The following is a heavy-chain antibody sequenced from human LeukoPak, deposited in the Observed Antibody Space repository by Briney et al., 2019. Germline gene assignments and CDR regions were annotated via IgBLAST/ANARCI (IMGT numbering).Heavy chain of an antibody. CDR3: AREGLQFGELLNPSYFDY. CDR2: INAGNGNT. Sequence: VASVKVSCKASGYTFTSYAMHWVRQAPGHRLEWMGWINAGNGNTKYSQKFQGRVTITRDTSASTAYMELSSLRSEDTAVYYCAREGLQFGELLNPSYFDYWGQGTLVTVSS. J-gene: IGHJ4*02. D-gene: IGHD3-10*01. V-gene: IGHV1-3*01. CDR1: GYTFTSYA.